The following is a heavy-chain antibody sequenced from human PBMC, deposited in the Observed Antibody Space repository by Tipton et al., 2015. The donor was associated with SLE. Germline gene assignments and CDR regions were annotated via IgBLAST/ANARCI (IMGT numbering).Heavy chain of an antibody. D-gene: IGHD3-3*01. CDR2: IYYGGIT. CDR1: GGSVSSGDYY. J-gene: IGHJ4*02. V-gene: IGHV4-31*03. Sequence: GLVKPSQTLSLTCSVSGGSVSSGDYYLSWIRQHPGKGLEWIGYIYYGGITYYNPSLRSRVTISVDTSKNQFSLKLSSVTAADTAVYYCARAAGVAFDYWGQGNLATVSS. CDR3: ARAAGVAFDY.